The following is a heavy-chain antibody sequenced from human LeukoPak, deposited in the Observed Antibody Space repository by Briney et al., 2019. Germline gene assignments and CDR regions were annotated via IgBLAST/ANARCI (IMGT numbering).Heavy chain of an antibody. V-gene: IGHV4-34*01. J-gene: IGHJ6*02. CDR1: GGSFSGYY. CDR2: INHSGST. CDR3: APRDYYYYYGMDV. Sequence: SETLSLTCAVYGGSFSGYYWSWIRQPPRKGLEWIGEINHSGSTNYNPSLKGRVTISVDTSKNQFSLKLSSVTAADTAVYYCAPRDYYYYYGMDVWGQGTTVTVSS.